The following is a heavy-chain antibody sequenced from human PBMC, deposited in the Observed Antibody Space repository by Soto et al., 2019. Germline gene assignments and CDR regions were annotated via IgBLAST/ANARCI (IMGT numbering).Heavy chain of an antibody. J-gene: IGHJ4*02. D-gene: IGHD6-19*01. CDR3: AKSYSSGWYGYFDY. V-gene: IGHV3-23*01. CDR2: ISGSGGST. CDR1: GFTFSSYA. Sequence: EVQLLESGGGLVQPGGSLRLSCAASGFTFSSYAMSWVRQAPGKGLEWVSAISGSGGSTYYADSVKGRFTISRDTSKNPLYLQMNSLRAEDTAVYYCAKSYSSGWYGYFDYWGQGTLVTVSS.